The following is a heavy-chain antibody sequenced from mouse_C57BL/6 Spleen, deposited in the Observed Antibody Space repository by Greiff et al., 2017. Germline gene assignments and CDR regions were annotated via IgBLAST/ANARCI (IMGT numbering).Heavy chain of an antibody. D-gene: IGHD2-12*01. V-gene: IGHV5-16*01. Sequence: EVHLVEPEGGLVQPGSSMKLSCTASGFTFSDYYMAWVRQVPKKGLEWVANINYDGSSTYYLDSLKSRFIISRANAKNILYLQMRRRKSDDTTTYYCARNDLYYAMDYWGQGTSVTVSS. CDR3: ARNDLYYAMDY. CDR2: INYDGSST. CDR1: GFTFSDYY. J-gene: IGHJ4*01.